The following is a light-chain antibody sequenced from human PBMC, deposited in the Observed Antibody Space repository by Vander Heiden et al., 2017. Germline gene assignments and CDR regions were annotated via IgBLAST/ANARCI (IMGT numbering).Light chain of an antibody. CDR3: MQALQSPIT. V-gene: IGKV2-28*01. J-gene: IGKJ5*01. CDR1: QSLLHSNAYTY. CDR2: LGS. Sequence: VTTHSTSPFPVTPGEPASISCRSSQSLLHSNAYTYLDWYLQKPGQSPQLLIYLGSNRASGVPDRFSGSGSGTDFTLKISRVEAEDVGVYYCMQALQSPITFGQGTRLDIK.